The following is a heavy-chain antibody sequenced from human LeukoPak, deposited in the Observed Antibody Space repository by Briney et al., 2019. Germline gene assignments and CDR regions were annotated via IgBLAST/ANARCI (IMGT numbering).Heavy chain of an antibody. CDR3: ARGGGGDRLDY. D-gene: IGHD3-3*01. V-gene: IGHV1-46*01. J-gene: IGHJ4*02. CDR1: GYTLTIYC. Sequence: ASVKVSCKASGYTLTIYCMHWVRQAPGQGLEWMGIINPSGGSTDYAQKFQGRVTLTRDTSTSTVYMELSSLTSEDTAVYYCARGGGGDRLDYWGQGTLVTVSS. CDR2: INPSGGST.